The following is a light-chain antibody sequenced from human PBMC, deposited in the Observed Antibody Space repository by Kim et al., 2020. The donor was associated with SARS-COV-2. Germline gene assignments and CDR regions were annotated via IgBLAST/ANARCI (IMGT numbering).Light chain of an antibody. CDR1: QSVSTS. CDR3: LQRSDGYT. J-gene: IGKJ2*01. CDR2: DAS. V-gene: IGKV3-11*01. Sequence: LSLFPCETATLSCRASQSVSTSLGWLQQKPGQAPRLLIYDASNRATGIPDRFSGSGSGTDFTLTISSLEPEDFAVYYCLQRSDGYTFGQGTKLEI.